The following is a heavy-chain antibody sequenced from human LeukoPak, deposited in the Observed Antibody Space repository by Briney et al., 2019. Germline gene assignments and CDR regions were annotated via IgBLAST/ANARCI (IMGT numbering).Heavy chain of an antibody. CDR1: GGSFRGYY. CDR2: INHSGST. V-gene: IGHV4-34*01. J-gene: IGHJ5*02. CDR3: ARDRFPGLRPTTDWFDP. Sequence: SETLSLTCAVSGGSFRGYYWSWIRQPPGKGLEWIGEINHSGSTNYNPSLKSRVTISVDTSKNQFSLKLSSVTAADTAVYYCARDRFPGLRPTTDWFDPWGPGTLVTVSS. D-gene: IGHD4-17*01.